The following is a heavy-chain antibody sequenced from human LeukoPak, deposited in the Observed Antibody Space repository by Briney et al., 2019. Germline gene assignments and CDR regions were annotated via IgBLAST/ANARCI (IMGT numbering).Heavy chain of an antibody. D-gene: IGHD5-12*01. J-gene: IGHJ4*02. CDR2: IMQDGSAK. CDR1: GFTFSNYW. Sequence: PGGSLRLSCAPSGFTFSNYWMGWVRQAPGKGLEWVANIMQDGSAKYYVDSVQGRFTISRDNAKNSLFLQMDSLRVEDTAVYYCAKEGLRAFDYWGQGALVTVSS. V-gene: IGHV3-7*01. CDR3: AKEGLRAFDY.